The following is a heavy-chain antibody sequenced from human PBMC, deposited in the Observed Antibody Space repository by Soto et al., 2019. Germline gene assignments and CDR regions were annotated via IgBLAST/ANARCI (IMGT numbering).Heavy chain of an antibody. D-gene: IGHD3-22*01. Sequence: EVQLVESGGGLVQPGGSLRLSCAASGFTFSSYEMNWVRQAPGKGLEWVSYISSSGSTIYYADSVKGRFTISRDNAKNSLYLQMNSLRAEDTAVYDCARVGSPYDSSGDLDYWGQGTLVTVSS. CDR1: GFTFSSYE. CDR3: ARVGSPYDSSGDLDY. V-gene: IGHV3-48*03. CDR2: ISSSGSTI. J-gene: IGHJ4*02.